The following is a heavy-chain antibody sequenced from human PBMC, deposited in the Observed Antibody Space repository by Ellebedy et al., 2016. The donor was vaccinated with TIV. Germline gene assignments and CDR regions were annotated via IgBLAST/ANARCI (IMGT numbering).Heavy chain of an antibody. CDR3: ARRGSYGDYAVHVNSWFDS. J-gene: IGHJ5*01. D-gene: IGHD4-17*01. V-gene: IGHV3-7*01. CDR1: GFSFRSYW. Sequence: GESLKISCAASGFSFRSYWMSWVRQAPGKGLEWVANIYQDGSDEYYVDSVKGRFTISRDNDNKALFLQMKSLRAEETAVYYCARRGSYGDYAVHVNSWFDSWGQGTPVTVAP. CDR2: IYQDGSDE.